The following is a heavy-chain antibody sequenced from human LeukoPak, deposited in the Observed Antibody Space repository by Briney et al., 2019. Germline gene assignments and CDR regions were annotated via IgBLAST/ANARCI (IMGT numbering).Heavy chain of an antibody. CDR1: GGSISSSGYY. CDR2: IYYRGST. Sequence: SETLSLTCTVSGGSISSSGYYWSWIRQHPGKGLEWIGYIYYRGSTYYNPSLKSRVTISVDTSKNQFSLNLSSVTAADTAVYYCARFRSADYVGGDYWGQGTLVTVSS. J-gene: IGHJ4*02. V-gene: IGHV4-31*03. CDR3: ARFRSADYVGGDY. D-gene: IGHD4-17*01.